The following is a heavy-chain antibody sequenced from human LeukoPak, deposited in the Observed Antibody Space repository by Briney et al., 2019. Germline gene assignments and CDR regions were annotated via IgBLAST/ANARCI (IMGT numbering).Heavy chain of an antibody. CDR2: MNPNSGNT. Sequence: ASVKVSCKASGYTFTSYDINWVRQATGQGLEWMGWMNPNSGNTGYAQKFQGRVTMTRNTSISTAYVELSSLRSEDTAVYYCARGSSSSESNYYYYGMDVWGQGTTVTVSS. D-gene: IGHD6-6*01. CDR3: ARGSSSSESNYYYYGMDV. CDR1: GYTFTSYD. V-gene: IGHV1-8*01. J-gene: IGHJ6*02.